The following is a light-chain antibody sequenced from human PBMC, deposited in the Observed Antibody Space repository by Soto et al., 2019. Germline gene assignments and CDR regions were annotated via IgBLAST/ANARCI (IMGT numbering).Light chain of an antibody. CDR3: QQYDIWPPWT. CDR2: DAS. V-gene: IGKV3-15*01. Sequence: EIEMTQSPATLSVSPGERATLSCRSSQSVGRKLAWYQQKPGQAPRLLIYDASNRAMGVPARFSGSGSGTEFTLTMRCRQSEDVSVFHCQQYDIWPPWTFGQGTKVEI. CDR1: QSVGRK. J-gene: IGKJ1*01.